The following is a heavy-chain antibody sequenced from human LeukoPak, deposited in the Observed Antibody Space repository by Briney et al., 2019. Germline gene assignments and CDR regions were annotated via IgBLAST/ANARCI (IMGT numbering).Heavy chain of an antibody. V-gene: IGHV4-34*01. CDR3: ASPPSKYCSSTSCLGHYFDY. Sequence: SETLSLTCAVYGGSFSGYYWSWIRQPPGKGLEWIGEINHSGSTNYNPSLESRVTISVDTSKNQFSLKLSSVTAADTAVYYCASPPSKYCSSTSCLGHYFDYWGQGTLVTVSS. D-gene: IGHD2-2*01. CDR1: GGSFSGYY. CDR2: INHSGST. J-gene: IGHJ4*02.